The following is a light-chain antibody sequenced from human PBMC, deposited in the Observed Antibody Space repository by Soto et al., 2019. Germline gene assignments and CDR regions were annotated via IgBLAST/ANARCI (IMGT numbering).Light chain of an antibody. CDR1: QSVSSN. CDR3: QQYNIWPPWT. J-gene: IGKJ1*01. V-gene: IGKV3-15*01. Sequence: EIVMAQSPATLSVSPGERATLSCRASQSVSSNLAWYQQKPGQAPRLLIYGASTRATGIPARFSGSGSGTEFTLTISRLQSEDFAVYYCQQYNIWPPWTFGQGTQVEIK. CDR2: GAS.